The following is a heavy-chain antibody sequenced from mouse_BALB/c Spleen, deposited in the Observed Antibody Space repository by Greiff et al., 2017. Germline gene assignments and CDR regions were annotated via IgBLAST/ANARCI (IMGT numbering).Heavy chain of an antibody. D-gene: IGHD2-14*01. CDR1: GFTFSSYY. J-gene: IGHJ4*01. CDR3: ARPRYDYAMDY. CDR2: INSNGGST. Sequence: EVQGVESGGGLVKLGGSLKLSCAASGFTFSSYYMSWVRQTPEKRLELVAAINSNGGSTYYPDTVKGRFTISRDNAKNTLYLQMSSLKSEDTALYYCARPRYDYAMDYWGQGTSVTVSS. V-gene: IGHV5-6-2*01.